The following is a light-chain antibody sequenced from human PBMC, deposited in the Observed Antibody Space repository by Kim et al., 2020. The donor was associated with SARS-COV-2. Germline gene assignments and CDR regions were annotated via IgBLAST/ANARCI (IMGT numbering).Light chain of an antibody. V-gene: IGKV1-5*03. CDR1: QSISSW. J-gene: IGKJ1*01. CDR2: KAP. Sequence: DIQMTQSPSTLSASVGDRVTITCRASQSISSWLAWYQQKPGKAPKLLIYKAPNLESGVPSRFSGSGSGTEFTLTISSLQPDDFATYYCQQYNSYSRTFGQGTKVDIK. CDR3: QQYNSYSRT.